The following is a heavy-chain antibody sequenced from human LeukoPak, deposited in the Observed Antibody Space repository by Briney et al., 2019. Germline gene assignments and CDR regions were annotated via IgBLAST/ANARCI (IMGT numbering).Heavy chain of an antibody. Sequence: QPGGSLRLSCAASGSAFADYAMHWVRHIPGKGLECVAHIHADGGRTFYADSVKGRFTVSRDNGKNSLFLQMDSLTSDDTALYYCSTWAFYHGLDVWGQGATVIVSS. CDR1: GSAFADYA. D-gene: IGHD2/OR15-2a*01. J-gene: IGHJ6*02. CDR3: STWAFYHGLDV. CDR2: IHADGGRT. V-gene: IGHV3-43*02.